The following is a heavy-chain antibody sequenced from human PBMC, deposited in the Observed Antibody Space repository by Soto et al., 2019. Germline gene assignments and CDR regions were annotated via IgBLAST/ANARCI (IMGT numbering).Heavy chain of an antibody. J-gene: IGHJ4*02. CDR3: ARENSVQAWLHHFDH. D-gene: IGHD5-18*01. Sequence: PGGSLTLSCEASGFSFSSFALNWVRQAPGRGLEWVSYISDDGASIYYADSLKGRFTISRDNAKNSLSLQMNNLRAEDTAVYYCARENSVQAWLHHFDHWGLGTLVTV. CDR1: GFSFSSFA. CDR2: ISDDGASI. V-gene: IGHV3-48*03.